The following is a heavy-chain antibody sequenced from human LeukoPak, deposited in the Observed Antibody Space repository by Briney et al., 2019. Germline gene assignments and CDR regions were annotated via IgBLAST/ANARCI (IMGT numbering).Heavy chain of an antibody. CDR2: INHSGST. Sequence: SETLSLTCAVYGGSFSGYYWSWIRQPPGKGLEWTREINHSGSTNYNPSLKSRVTISVDTSKNQFSLKLSSVTAADTAVYYCAASGYRRYYFDYWGQGTLVTVSS. CDR1: GGSFSGYY. J-gene: IGHJ4*02. V-gene: IGHV4-34*01. CDR3: AASGYRRYYFDY. D-gene: IGHD6-13*01.